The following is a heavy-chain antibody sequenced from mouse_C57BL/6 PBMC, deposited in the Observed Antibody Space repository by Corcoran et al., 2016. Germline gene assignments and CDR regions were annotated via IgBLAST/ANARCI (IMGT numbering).Heavy chain of an antibody. CDR1: GYTFTDYY. V-gene: IGHV1-26*01. CDR3: ASGTTKDY. CDR2: INPNNGGT. Sequence: EVQLQQSGPELVKPGASVKISRKASGYTFTDYYMNWVKQSHGKSLEWIGDINPNNGGTSYNQKFKGKATLTVDKSSSTAYMELHSLTSEDSAVYYCASGTTKDYWGQGTTLTVSS. D-gene: IGHD1-1*01. J-gene: IGHJ2*01.